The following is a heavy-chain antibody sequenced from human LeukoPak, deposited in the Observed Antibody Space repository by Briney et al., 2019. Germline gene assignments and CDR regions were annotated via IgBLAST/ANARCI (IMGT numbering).Heavy chain of an antibody. D-gene: IGHD2-2*01. Sequence: ASVKVSCKASGYTFTSYYMHWVRQAPGQGLEWMGIINPSGGSTSYAQKFQGRVTMTRDMSTSTVYMELSSLRSEDTAVYYCAREDSPPLGYCSSASCRNRFDPWGQGTLVTVSS. J-gene: IGHJ5*02. V-gene: IGHV1-46*01. CDR3: AREDSPPLGYCSSASCRNRFDP. CDR2: INPSGGST. CDR1: GYTFTSYY.